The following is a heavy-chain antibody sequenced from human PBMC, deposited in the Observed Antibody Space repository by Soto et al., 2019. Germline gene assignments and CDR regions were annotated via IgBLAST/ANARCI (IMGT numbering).Heavy chain of an antibody. V-gene: IGHV4-34*01. CDR2: INHSGST. CDR3: AREYSSSWYNDY. D-gene: IGHD6-13*01. Sequence: PSETLSLTCAVYGGSFSGYYWSWIRQPPGKGLEWIGEINHSGSTNYNPSLKSRVTISVDTSKNQFSLKLSSVTAADTAVYYCAREYSSSWYNDYWGQGTLVTVSS. J-gene: IGHJ4*02. CDR1: GGSFSGYY.